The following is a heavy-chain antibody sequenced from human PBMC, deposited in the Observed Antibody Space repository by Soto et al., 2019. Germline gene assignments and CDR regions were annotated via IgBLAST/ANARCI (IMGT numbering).Heavy chain of an antibody. CDR2: ISLYSDGT. V-gene: IGHV1-18*01. D-gene: IGHD2-2*01. J-gene: IGHJ5*02. CDR3: AIVVPGAEAWFGP. CDR1: GYTFSNYG. Sequence: QVQLVQSGGEVKRPGASVKVSCKTSGYTFSNYGITWVRQAPGQPLEWLGWISLYSDGTNYAQKFQGRVSMTTDTSTTTAYMELRSLRSDDTAVYYCAIVVPGAEAWFGPWGHGTLVTVSS.